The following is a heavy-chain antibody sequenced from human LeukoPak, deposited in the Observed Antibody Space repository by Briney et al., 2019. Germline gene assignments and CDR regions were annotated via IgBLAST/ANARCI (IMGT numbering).Heavy chain of an antibody. CDR1: GFTFSGSA. CDR3: TRQEVVRGVISLDY. D-gene: IGHD3-10*01. J-gene: IGHJ4*02. CDR2: IRSKANSYAT. V-gene: IGHV3-73*01. Sequence: GGSLRLSCAASGFTFSGSAMHWVRQASGKGLEWVGRIRSKANSYATAYAASVKGRFTISRDDSKNTAYLQMNSLKTEDTAVYYCTRQEVVRGVISLDYWGRGTLVTVSS.